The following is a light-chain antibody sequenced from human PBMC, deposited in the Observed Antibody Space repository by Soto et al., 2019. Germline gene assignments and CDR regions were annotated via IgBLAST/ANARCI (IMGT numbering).Light chain of an antibody. CDR2: AAS. J-gene: IGKJ3*01. Sequence: DIQMTQSPSSLSASVGDRVTITCRASQSISSYLNWYQQKPGKAPKLLIYAASSLQSGVPSRFSGSGSGTAFTLNISSLQPEDFATYYCQQSYSTPPSFGTGPKVDIK. CDR3: QQSYSTPPS. V-gene: IGKV1-39*01. CDR1: QSISSY.